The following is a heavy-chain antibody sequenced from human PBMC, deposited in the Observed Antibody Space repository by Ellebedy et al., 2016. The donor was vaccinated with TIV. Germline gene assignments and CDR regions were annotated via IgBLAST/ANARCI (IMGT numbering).Heavy chain of an antibody. CDR3: AKDDDVSVRIRFDP. Sequence: GESLKISCAASGFTFSSYAMSWVRQAPGKGLEWVSSISGNGGRTDYADSVRGRFTISRDDSKNTVYLQMNSLRAEDTAVYYCAKDDDVSVRIRFDPWGQGTLVTVSS. CDR2: ISGNGGRT. J-gene: IGHJ5*02. CDR1: GFTFSSYA. V-gene: IGHV3-23*01. D-gene: IGHD3-16*01.